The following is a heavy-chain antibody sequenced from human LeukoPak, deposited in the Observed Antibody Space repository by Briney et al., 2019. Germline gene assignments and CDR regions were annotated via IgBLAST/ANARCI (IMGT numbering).Heavy chain of an antibody. CDR2: IYHSGST. D-gene: IGHD3-10*01. CDR3: ARSKKLLWFGELLNPFDY. Sequence: SETLSLTCTVSGYSISSGYYWGWIRQPPGKGLEWIGSIYHSGSTYYNPSLKSRVTISVDTSKNQFSLTLSSVTAADTAVYYCARSKKLLWFGELLNPFDYWGQGTMVTVSS. V-gene: IGHV4-38-2*02. J-gene: IGHJ3*01. CDR1: GYSISSGYY.